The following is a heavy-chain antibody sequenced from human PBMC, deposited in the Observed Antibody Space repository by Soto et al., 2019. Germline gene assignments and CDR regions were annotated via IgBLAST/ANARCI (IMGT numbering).Heavy chain of an antibody. D-gene: IGHD3-22*01. CDR1: GFTFSDYY. Sequence: GGSLRLSCAASGFTFSDYYISWSRQAPGKGLEWVSYISSSGSTIYYADSVKGRFTISRDNAKNSLYLQMNSLRAEDTAVYYCARSKEWLLPYYGMDVWGQGTTVTVSS. CDR2: ISSSGSTI. CDR3: ARSKEWLLPYYGMDV. J-gene: IGHJ6*02. V-gene: IGHV3-11*01.